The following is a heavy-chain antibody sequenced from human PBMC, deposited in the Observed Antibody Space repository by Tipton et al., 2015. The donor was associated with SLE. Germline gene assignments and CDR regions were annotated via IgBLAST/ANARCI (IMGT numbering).Heavy chain of an antibody. V-gene: IGHV4-39*07. J-gene: IGHJ3*02. CDR3: ARVGSGWYTSAFDI. CDR1: GGSISGSPYY. Sequence: TLSLTCTVSGGSISGSPYYWAWIRQPPGKGLEWIGSIYYSGSTNYNPSLKSRVTISVDTSKNQFSLKLSSVTAADTAVYYCARVGSGWYTSAFDIWGQGTMVTVSS. D-gene: IGHD6-19*01. CDR2: IYYSGST.